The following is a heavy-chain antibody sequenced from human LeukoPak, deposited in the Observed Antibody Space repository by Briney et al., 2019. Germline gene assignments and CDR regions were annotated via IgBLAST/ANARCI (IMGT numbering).Heavy chain of an antibody. CDR1: GFTFSSYA. D-gene: IGHD4-17*01. CDR2: ISSSSSTI. CDR3: ARDWDFMTTVTSHFDY. V-gene: IGHV3-48*04. Sequence: GGSLRLSCAASGFTFSSYAMSWVRQAPGKGLEWVSYISSSSSTIYYADSVKGRFTISRDNAKNSLYLQMNSLRAEDTAVYYCARDWDFMTTVTSHFDYWGQGTLVTVSS. J-gene: IGHJ4*02.